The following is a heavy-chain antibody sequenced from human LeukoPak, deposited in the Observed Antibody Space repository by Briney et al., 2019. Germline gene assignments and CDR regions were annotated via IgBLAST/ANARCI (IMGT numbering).Heavy chain of an antibody. CDR1: GYSFSNYW. CDR3: ARPPGVGATSFDY. J-gene: IGHJ4*02. CDR2: IFPADSDT. D-gene: IGHD1-26*01. Sequence: GESPKISCKGSGYSFSNYWIAWVRRMPGKGLEWMGIIFPADSDTRYSPSLQGQVTISVDKSINTAYLQWSSLKASDSAMYYCARPPGVGATSFDYWGQGTLVTVSS. V-gene: IGHV5-51*01.